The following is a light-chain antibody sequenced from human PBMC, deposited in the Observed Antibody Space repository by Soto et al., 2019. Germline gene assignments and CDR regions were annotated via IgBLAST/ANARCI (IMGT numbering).Light chain of an antibody. V-gene: IGKV1-5*03. J-gene: IGKJ1*01. CDR1: QSISSW. CDR2: KAS. CDR3: QQYNSPPWT. Sequence: DIQMTQSPSTLSASVGDRVTITCRASQSISSWLAWYQQKPGKAPKLLIYKASSLESGVPSRFSGSGSGTEFTLTISSLQPDAFATYYCQQYNSPPWTFGQGTKVEIK.